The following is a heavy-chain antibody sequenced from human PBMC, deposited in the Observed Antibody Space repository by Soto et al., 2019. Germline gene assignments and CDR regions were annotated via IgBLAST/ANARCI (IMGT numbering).Heavy chain of an antibody. D-gene: IGHD6-19*01. J-gene: IGHJ4*02. CDR1: GYTFTSYG. CDR3: AGDAFRRQWLVRFPRY. V-gene: IGHV1-18*01. Sequence: QVQLVQSGAEVKKPGASVKVSCKASGYTFTSYGISWVRQAPGQGLEWMGWISAYNGNTNYAQKLQGRVTMTTDTSMSTAYMELRSLRSDETAVYYCAGDAFRRQWLVRFPRYWGQGTLVTVSS. CDR2: ISAYNGNT.